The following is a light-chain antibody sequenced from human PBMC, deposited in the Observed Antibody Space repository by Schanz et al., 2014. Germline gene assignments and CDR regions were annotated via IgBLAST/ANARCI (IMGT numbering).Light chain of an antibody. Sequence: GDRVTITCRASQSISSWLAWYQQKPGKAPKLLIYAASSLQSGVPSRFSGSGSGTDFTLTISSLQPEDFAPYFCPKSYSTSALTFGGGTKVEIK. CDR3: PKSYSTSALT. V-gene: IGKV1-39*01. CDR2: AAS. J-gene: IGKJ4*01. CDR1: QSISSW.